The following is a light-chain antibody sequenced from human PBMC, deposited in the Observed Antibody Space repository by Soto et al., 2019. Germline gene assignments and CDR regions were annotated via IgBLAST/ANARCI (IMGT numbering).Light chain of an antibody. J-gene: IGKJ2*01. CDR1: QTLRRTY. CDR2: GSS. CDR3: QQYYNAPQT. V-gene: IGKV3-20*01. Sequence: EIVLMQSPGTLSLSPGERATLSCRASQTLRRTYIAWYQQKPGQAHRVLIYGSSKRPTGIPDRFSGSGSGTDFSLTISRLEPEDFVIYYCQQYYNAPQTYGQGTKVEIK.